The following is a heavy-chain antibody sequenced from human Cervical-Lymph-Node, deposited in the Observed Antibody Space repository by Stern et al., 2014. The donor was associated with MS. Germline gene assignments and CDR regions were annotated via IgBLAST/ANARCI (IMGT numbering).Heavy chain of an antibody. D-gene: IGHD4-17*01. Sequence: EVQLVESGAEVKKPGESLKISCKGSGYSFTANWIAWVRQMPGKGLEWMWIIYPGDSDPRYSPSFQGQVTISADKSISTAYLQWSSLKASDTAMYYCARDYGDYAFDYWGQGTLVTVSS. CDR3: ARDYGDYAFDY. J-gene: IGHJ4*02. V-gene: IGHV5-51*01. CDR1: GYSFTANW. CDR2: IYPGDSDP.